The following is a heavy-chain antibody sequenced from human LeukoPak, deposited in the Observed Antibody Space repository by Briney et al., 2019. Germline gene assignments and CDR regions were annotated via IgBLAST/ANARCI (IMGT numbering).Heavy chain of an antibody. CDR1: GFTFSDYY. D-gene: IGHD6-6*01. J-gene: IGHJ4*02. CDR2: ISSSGSTI. CDR3: ARPISIAARRYFDY. V-gene: IGHV3-11*01. Sequence: GGSLRLSCAASGFTFSDYYMSWIRQAPGKGLEWVSYISSSGSTIYYADSVKGRFTISRDNAKNSLYLQMNSLRAEDTAVYYCARPISIAARRYFDYWGQGTLVTVSS.